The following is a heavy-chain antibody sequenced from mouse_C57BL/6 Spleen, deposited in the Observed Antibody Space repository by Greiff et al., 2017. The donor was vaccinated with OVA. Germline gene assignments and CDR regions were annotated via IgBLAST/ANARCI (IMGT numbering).Heavy chain of an antibody. CDR1: GFSLTSYG. V-gene: IGHV2-2*01. D-gene: IGHD1-1*01. CDR2: IWSGGST. Sequence: VKLMESGPGLVQPSQSLSITCTVSGFSLTSYGVHWVRQSPGKGLEWLGVIWSGGSTDYNAAFISRLSISKDNSKSQVFFKMYSLQADDTAIYYCARRWTTVASLGYWGQGTSVTVSS. J-gene: IGHJ4*01. CDR3: ARRWTTVASLGY.